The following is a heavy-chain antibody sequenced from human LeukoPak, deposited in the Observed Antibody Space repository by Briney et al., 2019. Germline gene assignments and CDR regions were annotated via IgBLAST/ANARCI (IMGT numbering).Heavy chain of an antibody. CDR1: GFTFSSYG. CDR2: IRYDGSNK. Sequence: GGSLRLSCAASGFTFSSYGMHWVRQAPGKGLEWVAFIRYDGSNKYYADSVKGRFTISRDNSKNTLYLQMNSLRAEDTAVYYCARDPRWELQRRKLPRSDYWGQGTLVTVSS. CDR3: ARDPRWELQRRKLPRSDY. V-gene: IGHV3-30*02. D-gene: IGHD1-26*01. J-gene: IGHJ4*02.